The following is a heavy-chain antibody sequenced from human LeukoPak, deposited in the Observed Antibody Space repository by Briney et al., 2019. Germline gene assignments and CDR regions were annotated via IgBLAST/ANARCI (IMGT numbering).Heavy chain of an antibody. J-gene: IGHJ3*01. CDR3: ARRAEWFSWTRLDVFDL. Sequence: SVKVSCKASGGSLKNFAISWVRQAPGQGPEWMGGLYHIYGTTNYAQKFQGRVTITVDDSTNIAYLDLSSLRSDDTALYYCARRAEWFSWTRLDVFDLWGGGTMVTVFS. CDR1: GGSLKNFA. V-gene: IGHV1-69*13. CDR2: LYHIYGTT. D-gene: IGHD3-3*01.